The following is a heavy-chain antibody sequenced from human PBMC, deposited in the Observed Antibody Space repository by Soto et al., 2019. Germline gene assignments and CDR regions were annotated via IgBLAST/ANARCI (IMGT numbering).Heavy chain of an antibody. D-gene: IGHD1-1*01. V-gene: IGHV3-23*01. CDR1: GFTFSTYD. J-gene: IGHJ4*02. CDR2: ISANGGVT. Sequence: GGSLRLSCAASGFTFSTYDMSWGRQAPGKGLEWVAVISANGGVTYHTDSVKGRFTISRDNSKNTLFLQMSSVRVEDTALYYCTKRGGSTATTYGDSWGQGTMVTVSS. CDR3: TKRGGSTATTYGDS.